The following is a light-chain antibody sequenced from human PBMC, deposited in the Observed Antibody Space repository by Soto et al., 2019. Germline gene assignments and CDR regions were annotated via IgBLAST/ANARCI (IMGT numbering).Light chain of an antibody. V-gene: IGLV1-40*01. Sequence: QSVLTQPPSVSGAPGQRVTISCTGSSSNIGAGYDVHWYQQLPGTAPKLLIYGNSNRPSGVPDRFSGSKSGTSASLAITGLQAEDEADYYCQSYDSGLSAYVVLGGGTKVTVL. CDR2: GNS. CDR3: QSYDSGLSAYVV. J-gene: IGLJ2*01. CDR1: SSNIGAGYD.